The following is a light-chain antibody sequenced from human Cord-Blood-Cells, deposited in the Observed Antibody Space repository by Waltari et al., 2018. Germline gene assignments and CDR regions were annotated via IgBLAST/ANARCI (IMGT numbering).Light chain of an antibody. J-gene: IGLJ3*02. V-gene: IGLV2-23*01. CDR2: EGS. CDR1: SSDVGSYNL. CDR3: CSYAGSWV. Sequence: QSALTQPASVSGSPGQSITISCTGTSSDVGSYNLVSWYQQHPGKAPKLMIYEGSKRPSGVSNRFSGPKSGNPASLTISGLQAEDEADYYCCSYAGSWVFGGGTKLTVL.